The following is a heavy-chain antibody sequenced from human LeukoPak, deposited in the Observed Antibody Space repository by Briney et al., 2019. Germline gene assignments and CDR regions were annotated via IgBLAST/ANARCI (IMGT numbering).Heavy chain of an antibody. J-gene: IGHJ3*02. CDR2: ISSSSNYI. V-gene: IGHV3-21*01. CDR3: ARAPYSGYESAHAFDI. D-gene: IGHD5-12*01. CDR1: GFTFSDYS. Sequence: PGGSLRLSCAASGFTFSDYSMNWVRQAPGKGLEWVSSISSSSNYIHYADSVKGRFAISRDNAKNSLYLQVNSLTAEDTAVYYCARAPYSGYESAHAFDIWGQGTMVTVSS.